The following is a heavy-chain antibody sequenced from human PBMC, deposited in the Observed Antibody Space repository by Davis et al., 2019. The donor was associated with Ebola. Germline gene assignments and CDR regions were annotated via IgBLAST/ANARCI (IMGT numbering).Heavy chain of an antibody. J-gene: IGHJ3*02. Sequence: ASVTVSCLASGYPFTGYYMHWVRPAPGQGLEWMGWINPNSGGTNYAQKFQGRVTMTRDTSISTAYMELSRLRSDDTAVYYCARMGGHSSGWPIDAFDIWGQGTMVTVSS. CDR2: INPNSGGT. CDR1: GYPFTGYY. CDR3: ARMGGHSSGWPIDAFDI. D-gene: IGHD6-19*01. V-gene: IGHV1-2*02.